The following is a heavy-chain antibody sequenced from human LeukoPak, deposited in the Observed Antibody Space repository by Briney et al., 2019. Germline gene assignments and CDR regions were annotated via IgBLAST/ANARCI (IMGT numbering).Heavy chain of an antibody. CDR3: ARRSSGWNGEYYFDY. CDR1: GFTFSSYD. D-gene: IGHD6-19*01. CDR2: IGTAGDT. Sequence: AGGSLRLSCAASGFTFSSYDMHWVRQATGKGLEWVSAIGTAGDTYYPGSVKGRFTIPRENAKNSLYLQMNSLRAGDTAVYYCARRSSGWNGEYYFDYWGQGTLVTVSS. J-gene: IGHJ4*02. V-gene: IGHV3-13*01.